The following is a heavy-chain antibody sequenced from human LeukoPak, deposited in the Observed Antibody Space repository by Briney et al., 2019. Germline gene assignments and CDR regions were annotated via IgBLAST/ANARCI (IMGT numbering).Heavy chain of an antibody. CDR1: GFTFSSYA. D-gene: IGHD3-9*01. J-gene: IGHJ3*02. CDR2: ISGSGGST. CDR3: AKTGYFDWPPERAFDI. Sequence: GGSLRLSCAASGFTFSSYAMSWVRQAPGKGLEWVSAISGSGGSTYYADSVKGRFTISRDNSKNTLYLQMNSLRAEDTAVYYCAKTGYFDWPPERAFDIWGQGTMVTVSS. V-gene: IGHV3-23*01.